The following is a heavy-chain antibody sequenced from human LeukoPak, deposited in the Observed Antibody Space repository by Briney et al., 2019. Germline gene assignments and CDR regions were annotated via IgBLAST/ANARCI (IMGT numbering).Heavy chain of an antibody. J-gene: IGHJ4*02. Sequence: GRSLRLSCAASGFTFSSYAMHWVRQAPGKGLEWVAFIRFDESHKYYADSVKGRFTISRDNSKNTLYLQMNSLRAEDTAVYYCAARTSSGWYHYFDFWGQGTLVTVSS. CDR2: IRFDESHK. CDR1: GFTFSSYA. V-gene: IGHV3-30*04. CDR3: AARTSSGWYHYFDF. D-gene: IGHD6-19*01.